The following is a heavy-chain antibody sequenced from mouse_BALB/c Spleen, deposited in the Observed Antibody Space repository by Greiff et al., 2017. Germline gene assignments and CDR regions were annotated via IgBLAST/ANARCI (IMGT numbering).Heavy chain of an antibody. D-gene: IGHD2-14*01. V-gene: IGHV2-9-2*01. J-gene: IGHJ4*01. CDR1: GFSLTSYD. CDR3: VRDRVRLGAMDY. CDR2: IWTGGGT. Sequence: VKLMESGPGLVAPSQSLSITCTVSGFSLTSYDISWIRQPPGKGLEWLGVIWTGGGTNYNSAFMSRLSISKDNSKSQVFLKMNSLQTDDTAIYYCVRDRVRLGAMDYWGQGTSVTVSS.